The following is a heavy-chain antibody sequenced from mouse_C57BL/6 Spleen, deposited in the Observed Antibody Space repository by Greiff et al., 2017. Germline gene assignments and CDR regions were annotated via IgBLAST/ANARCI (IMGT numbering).Heavy chain of an antibody. J-gene: IGHJ4*01. V-gene: IGHV1-64*01. D-gene: IGHD1-1*01. CDR3: AREDYGKGDAMDY. CDR2: IHPNSGST. CDR1: GYTFTSYW. Sequence: QVQLKQPGAELVKPGASVKLSCKASGYTFTSYWMHWVKQRPGQGLEWIGMIHPNSGSTNYNEKFKSKATLTVDKSSSTAYMQLSSLTSEDSAVYYCAREDYGKGDAMDYGGQGTSVTVSS.